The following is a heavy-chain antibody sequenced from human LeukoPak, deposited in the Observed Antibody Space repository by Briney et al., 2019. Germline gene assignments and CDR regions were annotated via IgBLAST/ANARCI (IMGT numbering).Heavy chain of an antibody. Sequence: GGSLRLSCAASGFTSSSYAMNWLRQAPGKGLEWVSAISGGCLSTYYADSVKGRFTISRDNSKNTLYLQMNSLRAEDTAVFFFFKQKTSYDISTDLYYYYGMDVWGQGTTVTVSS. V-gene: IGHV3-23*01. CDR2: ISGGCLST. D-gene: IGHD3-9*01. J-gene: IGHJ6*02. CDR3: FKQKTSYDISTDLYYYYGMDV. CDR1: GFTSSSYA.